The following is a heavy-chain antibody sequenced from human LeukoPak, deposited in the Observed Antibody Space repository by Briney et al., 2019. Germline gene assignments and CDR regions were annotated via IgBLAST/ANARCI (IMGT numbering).Heavy chain of an antibody. CDR2: ISYDGSNK. D-gene: IGHD4-17*01. CDR1: GFTFSSYA. CDR3: AKDLSGFQRYGDI. V-gene: IGHV3-30-3*01. Sequence: PGRSLRLSCAASGFTFSSYAMHWVRQAPGKGLEWVAVISYDGSNKYYADSVKGRFTISRDNSKNTLYLQMNSLTPEDTAVYYCAKDLSGFQRYGDIWGQGTLVTVSS. J-gene: IGHJ4*02.